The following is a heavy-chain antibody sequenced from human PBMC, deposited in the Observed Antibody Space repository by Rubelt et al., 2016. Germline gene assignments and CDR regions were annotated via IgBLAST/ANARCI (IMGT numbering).Heavy chain of an antibody. J-gene: IGHJ4*02. CDR2: INTNTAKP. Sequence: QVQLVQSGSELKKPGASVKVSSKASGYTFTRDAMNWVRQAPGQGLEWMGWINTNTAKPAYAQGFTGRFVFSLDTSVSTAYLQISSLRPEDTAVYYCAREIDGGRFHDGYCGQGTLVTVSS. CDR1: GYTFTRDA. V-gene: IGHV7-4-1*02. CDR3: AREIDGGRFHDGY. D-gene: IGHD4-23*01.